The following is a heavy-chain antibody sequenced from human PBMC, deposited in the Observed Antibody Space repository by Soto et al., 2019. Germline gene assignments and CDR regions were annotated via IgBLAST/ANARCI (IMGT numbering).Heavy chain of an antibody. CDR3: ARDINYDTNALHHWYFDL. V-gene: IGHV1-8*01. J-gene: IGHJ2*01. Sequence: ASVKVSCKASGYTFTSYDINWVRQATGQGLEWMGWMNPNSGNTGYAQKFQGRVTMTRNTSISTAYMELSSLRSEDTAVYYCARDINYDTNALHHWYFDLWGRGSLVTVSS. D-gene: IGHD3-22*01. CDR2: MNPNSGNT. CDR1: GYTFTSYD.